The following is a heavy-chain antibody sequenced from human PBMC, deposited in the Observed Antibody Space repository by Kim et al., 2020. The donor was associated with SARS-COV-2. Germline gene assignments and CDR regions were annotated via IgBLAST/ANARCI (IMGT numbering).Heavy chain of an antibody. Sequence: ADSGKGRFTISRDNSKNTMYVQMNSLRAEDTAVYYWALGEMATIAEYFQHWGQGTLVTVSS. J-gene: IGHJ1*01. D-gene: IGHD5-12*01. CDR3: ALGEMATIAEYFQH. V-gene: IGHV3-30*01.